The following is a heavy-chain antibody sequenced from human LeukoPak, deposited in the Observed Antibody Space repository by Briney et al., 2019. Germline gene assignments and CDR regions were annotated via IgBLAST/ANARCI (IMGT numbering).Heavy chain of an antibody. CDR3: AREVRWLVFDY. Sequence: SETLSLTCTVSGGSISGFYWNWIRQPPGKGLEWIGYVYYSGNTNYNPSLKSRVTISLDTSKNQFSLKLRSVTAADTAVYYCAREVRWLVFDYWGQGTLVTVSS. CDR1: GGSISGFY. J-gene: IGHJ4*02. CDR2: VYYSGNT. D-gene: IGHD6-19*01. V-gene: IGHV4-59*01.